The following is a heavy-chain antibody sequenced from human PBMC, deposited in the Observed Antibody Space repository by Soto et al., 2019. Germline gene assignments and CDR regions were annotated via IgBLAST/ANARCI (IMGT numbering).Heavy chain of an antibody. CDR2: INPSGGST. CDR3: AIAGDFNFGGDCPTHYYYYMDV. J-gene: IGHJ6*03. V-gene: IGHV1-46*03. Sequence: ASVKVSCKASGYTFTSYYMHWVRQAPGQGLEWMGIINPSGGSTSYAQKFQGRVTMTRDTSTSTVYMELSSLRSEDTAVYYCAIAGDFNFGGDCPTHYYYYMDVWGKGTTVTVSS. D-gene: IGHD2-21*01. CDR1: GYTFTSYY.